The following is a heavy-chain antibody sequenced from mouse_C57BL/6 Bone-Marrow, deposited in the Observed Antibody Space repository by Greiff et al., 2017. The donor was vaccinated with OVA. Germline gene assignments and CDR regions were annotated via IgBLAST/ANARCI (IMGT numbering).Heavy chain of an antibody. CDR1: GFTFSSYG. Sequence: VQLQQSGGDLVKPGGSLKLSCAASGFTFSSYGMSWVRQTPDKRLEWVATISSGGSYTYYPDSVKGRFTISRAHAKNTLYLQMSSLKTENTAMYYCARHYYGSSYEGYYAMDYWGQGTSVTVSS. V-gene: IGHV5-6*01. D-gene: IGHD1-1*01. CDR3: ARHYYGSSYEGYYAMDY. J-gene: IGHJ4*01. CDR2: ISSGGSYT.